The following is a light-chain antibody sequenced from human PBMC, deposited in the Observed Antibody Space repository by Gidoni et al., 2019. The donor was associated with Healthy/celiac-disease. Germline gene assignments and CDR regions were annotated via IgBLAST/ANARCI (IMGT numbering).Light chain of an antibody. J-gene: IGLJ3*02. Sequence: QSALTQPASVSGSLGQSITISCTGTSSDVGYYNYVSWYQQHPGKAPKLVIYDVSNRPSGFSNRFSGSKSGNTASLTISGLQAEDEADYYCSSYTSSSTLWVFGGGTKLTVL. V-gene: IGLV2-14*01. CDR1: SSDVGYYNY. CDR3: SSYTSSSTLWV. CDR2: DVS.